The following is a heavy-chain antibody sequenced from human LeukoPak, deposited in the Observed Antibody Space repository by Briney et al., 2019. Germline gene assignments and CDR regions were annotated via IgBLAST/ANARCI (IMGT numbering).Heavy chain of an antibody. CDR3: ARDAGYYRMDV. V-gene: IGHV3-7*01. CDR2: IQEDGTGK. J-gene: IGHJ6*03. CDR1: EFTFRNFW. D-gene: IGHD3-16*01. Sequence: GGSLRLSCAASEFTFRNFWMTWVRQAPGKGLEWVAMIQEDGTGKYYVDSVKGRFTISRDNAKTSLYLQLDSLRAEDTAVYYCARDAGYYRMDVWGKGTTVTVSS.